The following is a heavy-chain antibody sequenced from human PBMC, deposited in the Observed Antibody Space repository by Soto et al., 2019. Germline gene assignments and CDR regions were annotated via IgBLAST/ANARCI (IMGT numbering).Heavy chain of an antibody. CDR2: ISGSGGST. CDR1: GFTFSSYA. V-gene: IGHV3-23*01. Sequence: PGGSLRLSCAASGFTFSSYAMSWVRQAPGKGLEWVSAISGSGGSTYYADSVKGRFTISRDNSKNTLYLQMNSLRAEDTAVYYCAKSGLKSRSGWSDYWGQGTLVTVSS. CDR3: AKSGLKSRSGWSDY. J-gene: IGHJ4*02. D-gene: IGHD6-19*01.